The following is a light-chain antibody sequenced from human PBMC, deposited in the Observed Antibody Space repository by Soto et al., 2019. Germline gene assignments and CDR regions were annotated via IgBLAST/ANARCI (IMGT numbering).Light chain of an antibody. CDR1: QCISNY. CDR2: AAS. CDR3: QKYNSAPRT. Sequence: DIQMTQSPSSLSASVGDRVTITCRASQCISNYLAWYQQKPGKVPKLLIYAASTLQSGVPSRFSGSGSGTDVNLTISSLQPEDVATYYCQKYNSAPRTFGQGTKVEIK. V-gene: IGKV1-27*01. J-gene: IGKJ1*01.